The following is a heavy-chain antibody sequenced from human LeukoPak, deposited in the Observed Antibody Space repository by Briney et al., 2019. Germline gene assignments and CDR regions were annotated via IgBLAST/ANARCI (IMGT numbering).Heavy chain of an antibody. CDR3: AREDSLYYYGMDV. CDR2: ISYDGSNK. Sequence: GRSLRLSCAASGFTFSSYAMHWVRQAPGKGLGWVAVISYDGSNKYYADSVKGRFTISRDNSKNTLYLQMNSLRAEDTAVYYCAREDSLYYYGMDVWGQGTTVTVSS. J-gene: IGHJ6*02. D-gene: IGHD2-15*01. CDR1: GFTFSSYA. V-gene: IGHV3-30-3*01.